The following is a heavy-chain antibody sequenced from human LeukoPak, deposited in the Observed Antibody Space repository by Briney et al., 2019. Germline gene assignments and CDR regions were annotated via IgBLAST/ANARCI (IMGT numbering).Heavy chain of an antibody. CDR2: IYRDGTT. D-gene: IGHD3-9*01. V-gene: IGHV4-4*02. J-gene: IGHJ4*01. CDR1: DASISSNHW. Sequence: SSETLSLTCAVSDASISSNHWWTWVRQPPGKGLEWIGEIYRDGTTNYNPSLKSRVIMSIDKSKQQFSLRVLSVTAADTAVYYCARRNYDILTGALFYFVSWGRGILVTVSS. CDR3: ARRNYDILTGALFYFVS.